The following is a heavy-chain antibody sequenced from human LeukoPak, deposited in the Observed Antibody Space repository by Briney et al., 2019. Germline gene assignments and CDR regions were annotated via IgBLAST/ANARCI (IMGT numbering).Heavy chain of an antibody. J-gene: IGHJ6*02. CDR2: ISRSSSYI. CDR3: ARDDCSSTSCYHYGMDV. CDR1: GFTFSSYS. V-gene: IGHV3-21*01. D-gene: IGHD2-2*01. Sequence: GGSLRLSCAASGFTFSSYSMNWVRQAPGKGLEWVSSISRSSSYIYYADSVKGRFTISRDNAKNSLYLQMNSLRAEDTAVYYCARDDCSSTSCYHYGMDVWGQGTTVTVSS.